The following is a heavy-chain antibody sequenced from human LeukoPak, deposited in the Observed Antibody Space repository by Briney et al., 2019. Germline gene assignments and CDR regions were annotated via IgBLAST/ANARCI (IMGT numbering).Heavy chain of an antibody. V-gene: IGHV4-34*01. CDR2: INHSGST. D-gene: IGHD6-13*01. CDR1: GGSFSGYY. Sequence: SETLSLTCAVYGGSFSGYYWSWIRQPLGKGLEWIGEINHSGSTNYNPSLKSRVTISVDTSKNQFSLKLSSVTAADTAAYYCARSGYSSSWYYRNFDYWGQGTLVTVSS. CDR3: ARSGYSSSWYYRNFDY. J-gene: IGHJ4*02.